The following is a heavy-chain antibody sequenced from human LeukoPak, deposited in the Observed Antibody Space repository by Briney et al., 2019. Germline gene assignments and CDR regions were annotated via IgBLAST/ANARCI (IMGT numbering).Heavy chain of an antibody. V-gene: IGHV3-21*01. D-gene: IGHD3-3*01. CDR1: GFTFSSYS. J-gene: IGHJ3*02. Sequence: PGGSLRLSCAASGFTFSSYSMNWVRQAPGKGLKWVSSISSSSSYIYYADSVKGRFTISRDNAKNSLCLQMNSLRAEDTAVYYCARDSSITIFGVVTNDAFDIWGQGTMVTVSS. CDR3: ARDSSITIFGVVTNDAFDI. CDR2: ISSSSSYI.